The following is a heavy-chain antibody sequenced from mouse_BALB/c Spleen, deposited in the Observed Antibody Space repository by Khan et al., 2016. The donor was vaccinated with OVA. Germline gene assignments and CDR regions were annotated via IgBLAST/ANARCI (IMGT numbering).Heavy chain of an antibody. CDR2: ISYSGRT. D-gene: IGHD1-2*01. Sequence: EVQLQESGPSLVKPSQTLSLTCSVTGDSITSGYWNWIRKFPGNKLEYMGYISYSGRTYYNPSLKSRISITRDTSKNQYYMQLNSVTTDDTATYYGASLHYYGYWYFDVWCAGTTVTVSS. V-gene: IGHV3-8*02. J-gene: IGHJ1*01. CDR1: GDSITSGY. CDR3: ASLHYYGYWYFDV.